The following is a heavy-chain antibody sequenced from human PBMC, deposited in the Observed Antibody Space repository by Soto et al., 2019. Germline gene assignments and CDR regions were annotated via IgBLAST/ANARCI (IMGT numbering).Heavy chain of an antibody. CDR3: AKDNSYGDYYYYGMDV. J-gene: IGHJ6*02. CDR2: ISWDGGST. Sequence: GGSLRLSCAASGFTFDDYTMHWVRQAPGKGLEWVSLISWDGGSTYYADSVKGRFTISRDNSKNSLYLQMNSLRTEDTALYYCAKDNSYGDYYYYGMDVWGQGTTVTVSS. D-gene: IGHD5-18*01. V-gene: IGHV3-43*01. CDR1: GFTFDDYT.